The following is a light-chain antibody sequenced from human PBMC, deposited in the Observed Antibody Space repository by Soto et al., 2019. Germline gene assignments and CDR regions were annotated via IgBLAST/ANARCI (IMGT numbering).Light chain of an antibody. V-gene: IGKV3-20*01. CDR3: QQSSRSPVT. Sequence: EIVLRQSPATLSLSPGERATLSCRASQSVSSYLAWYQQKPGQVPRLLMSAASSRATGIPDRFSGSGSGTDFTLTISRLEPEDFAVYYCQQSSRSPVTFGQGTRLEIK. CDR2: AAS. J-gene: IGKJ5*01. CDR1: QSVSSY.